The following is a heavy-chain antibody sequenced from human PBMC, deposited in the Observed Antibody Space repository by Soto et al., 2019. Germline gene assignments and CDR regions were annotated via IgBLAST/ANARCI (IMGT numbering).Heavy chain of an antibody. V-gene: IGHV3-48*03. J-gene: IGHJ5*01. CDR2: ISSSGITI. D-gene: IGHD1-26*01. CDR3: AREIRRLGKDMGENWYEP. CDR1: GFTFSSYE. Sequence: GRSLRLSFAASGFTFSSYEMNWVRQAPGKVLEWVSYISSSGITIYYAYSVKGRFTISRDNDKNSLYLQMNSLRAEDTAVYYCAREIRRLGKDMGENWYEPWGQGTLDIVYS.